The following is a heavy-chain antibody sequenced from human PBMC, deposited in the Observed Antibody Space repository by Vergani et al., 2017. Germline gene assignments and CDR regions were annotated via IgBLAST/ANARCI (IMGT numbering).Heavy chain of an antibody. D-gene: IGHD2-2*01. CDR1: GGSISSYY. V-gene: IGHV4-4*07. J-gene: IGHJ1*01. CDR2: IYTSGST. Sequence: QVQLQESGPGLVKPSETLSLTCTVSGGSISSYYWSWIRQPPGKGLEWIGRIYTSGSTNYNPSLKSRVTMSVDTSKNKFSLKLSSVTAADTAVYYCARGAYCSSTSCYLAEYFQHWGQGTLVTVSS. CDR3: ARGAYCSSTSCYLAEYFQH.